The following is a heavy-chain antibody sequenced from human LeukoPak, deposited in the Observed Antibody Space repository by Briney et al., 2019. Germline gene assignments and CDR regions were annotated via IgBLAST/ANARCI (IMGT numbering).Heavy chain of an antibody. J-gene: IGHJ5*02. Sequence: PSETLSLTCTVSGGSISSVIYYWGWIRQPPGKGLEWIGSIYYNGNTYYNPSLMSRVTISADTSKNQFSLKLSSVTAADTAVYYCAIELDDFWSGTAFDPWGQGTLVTVSS. CDR2: IYYNGNT. D-gene: IGHD3-3*01. CDR3: AIELDDFWSGTAFDP. V-gene: IGHV4-39*01. CDR1: GGSISSVIYY.